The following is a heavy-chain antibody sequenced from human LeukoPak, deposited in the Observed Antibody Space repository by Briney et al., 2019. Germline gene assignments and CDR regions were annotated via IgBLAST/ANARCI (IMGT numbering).Heavy chain of an antibody. CDR1: GGSISSSSYY. D-gene: IGHD5-18*01. CDR3: ATLKRGSIYGYFDF. Sequence: SETLSLTCTVSGGSISSSSYYWGWIRQPPGKGLEWIAYVLDSVRTKDNPSLQSRLTLSADTSKNQFSLRLSSVTAADTAVYYCATLKRGSIYGYFDFWGQGTMVTVSS. V-gene: IGHV4-61*05. J-gene: IGHJ3*01. CDR2: VLDSVRT.